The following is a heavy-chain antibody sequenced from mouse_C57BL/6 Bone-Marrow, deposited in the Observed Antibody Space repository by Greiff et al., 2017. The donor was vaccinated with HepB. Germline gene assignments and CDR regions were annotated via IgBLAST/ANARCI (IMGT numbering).Heavy chain of an antibody. D-gene: IGHD2-1*01. CDR2: INPNNGGT. CDR1: GYTFTDYN. J-gene: IGHJ2*01. Sequence: EVKLMESGPELVKPGASVKMSCKASGYTFTDYNMHWVKQSHGKSLEWIGYINPNNGGTSYNQKFKGKATLTVNKSSSTAYMELRSLTSEDSAVYYCGSYYGNYGYWGQGTTLTISS. V-gene: IGHV1-22*01. CDR3: GSYYGNYGY.